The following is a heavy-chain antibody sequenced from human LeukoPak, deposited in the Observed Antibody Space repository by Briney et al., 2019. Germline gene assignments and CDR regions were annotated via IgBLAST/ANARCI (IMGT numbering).Heavy chain of an antibody. J-gene: IGHJ2*01. CDR1: GVSISSGGYY. V-gene: IGHV4-30-2*01. CDR3: ARDGGSSLLYWYFDL. D-gene: IGHD6-13*01. CDR2: IYHSGST. Sequence: PSETLSLTCTVSGVSISSGGYYWGWIRQPPGKGLEWIGYIYHSGSTYYNPSLKSRVTISVDRSKNQFSLKLSSVTAADSAVYYCARDGGSSLLYWYFDLWGRGTLVTVSS.